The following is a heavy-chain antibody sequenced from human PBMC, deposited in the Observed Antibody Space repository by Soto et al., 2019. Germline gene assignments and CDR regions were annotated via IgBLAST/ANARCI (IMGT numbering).Heavy chain of an antibody. V-gene: IGHV5-10-1*01. J-gene: IGHJ6*02. Sequence: EVQLVQSGAEVKKPGESLRISCKGSGYSFTSYWVTWVRQMPGKGLEWMGRIDPSDSYTNYNPPFQGHVTISVDKSISTAYLQWSSLKASDTAMYYCARLYGGNSGMDVWGQVTTVTVSS. D-gene: IGHD4-17*01. CDR2: IDPSDSYT. CDR1: GYSFTSYW. CDR3: ARLYGGNSGMDV.